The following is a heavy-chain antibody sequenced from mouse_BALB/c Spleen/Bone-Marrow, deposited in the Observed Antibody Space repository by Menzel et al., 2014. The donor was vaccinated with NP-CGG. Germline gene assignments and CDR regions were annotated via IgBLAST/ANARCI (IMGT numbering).Heavy chain of an antibody. V-gene: IGHV5-4*02. CDR3: ARGSSYFDY. CDR1: GFTFSDYY. D-gene: IGHD1-1*01. Sequence: DVKLVESGGGLVKPGGSLKLSCAASGFTFSDYYMYWVRQTPEKRLEWVATISDGGSYTYYPDSVKGRFTISRDNAKNNLYLQMSSLKSEDTAIYYCARGSSYFDYWGQGTTLTVSS. J-gene: IGHJ2*01. CDR2: ISDGGSYT.